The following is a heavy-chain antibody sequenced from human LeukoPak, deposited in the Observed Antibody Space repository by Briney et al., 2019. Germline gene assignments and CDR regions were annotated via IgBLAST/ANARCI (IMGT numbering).Heavy chain of an antibody. CDR1: GFTFSSYA. J-gene: IGHJ6*04. D-gene: IGHD3-10*01. CDR2: MSYDGSYK. V-gene: IGHV3-30*04. CDR3: ARANGDGSGSYYNYHYYCGMDV. Sequence: GGSLRLSCAASGFTFSSYAMDWVRQAPGKGLEWVALMSYDGSYKYYGDSVRGRFTISRDNSKNTFYLQMNSLRAEDTAVYYCARANGDGSGSYYNYHYYCGMDVWGKGTTVTVSS.